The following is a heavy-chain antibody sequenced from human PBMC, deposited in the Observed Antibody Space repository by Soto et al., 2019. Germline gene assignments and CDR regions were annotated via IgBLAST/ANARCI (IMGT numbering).Heavy chain of an antibody. Sequence: GGSLRLSCATSGFTFSSYAMSWVRQAPGKGLEWVSAISGSGGSTYYADSVKGRFTISRDNSKNTLYLQMKSLRAEDTAVFYCAKAGVVRSCFDPCGQGTLVTVSS. CDR3: AKAGVVRSCFDP. D-gene: IGHD3-3*01. V-gene: IGHV3-23*01. J-gene: IGHJ5*02. CDR1: GFTFSSYA. CDR2: ISGSGGST.